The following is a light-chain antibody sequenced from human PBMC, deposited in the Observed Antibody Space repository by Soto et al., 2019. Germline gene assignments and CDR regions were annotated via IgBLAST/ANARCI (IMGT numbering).Light chain of an antibody. J-gene: IGKJ4*01. CDR1: QIVLYSSNNRNY. V-gene: IGKV4-1*01. CDR3: QQYYNTPLT. Sequence: DIVMTHSPDSLAVSLGESVTINCKSNQIVLYSSNNRNYLAWYQQKPGQPPKLLIYWASTRESGVPDRFSGSGSGTDFTLTISSLQAEDVAVYYCQQYYNTPLTFGGGTKVDIK. CDR2: WAS.